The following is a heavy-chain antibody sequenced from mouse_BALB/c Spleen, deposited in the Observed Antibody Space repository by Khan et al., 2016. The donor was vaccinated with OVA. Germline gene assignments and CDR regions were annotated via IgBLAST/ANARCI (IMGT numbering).Heavy chain of an antibody. CDR3: ARDGYYDAMDY. Sequence: LVKTGASVKISCKASGYPFTSYYIHWVKQSHGKSLEWIGYVSCYNGATAYNQKFKGKATFTVDTSSNTAYMQFNSLTSEDSAGYYCARDGYYDAMDYWGQGTSVTVSS. J-gene: IGHJ4*01. CDR2: VSCYNGAT. V-gene: IGHV1S34*01. D-gene: IGHD2-3*01. CDR1: GYPFTSYY.